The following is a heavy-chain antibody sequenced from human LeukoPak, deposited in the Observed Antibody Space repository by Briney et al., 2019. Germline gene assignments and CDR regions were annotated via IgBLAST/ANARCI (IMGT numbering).Heavy chain of an antibody. V-gene: IGHV3-7*03. Sequence: GGSLRLSCAASGFTFSDYYMSWIRQAPGKGLEWVASINHNGNVNYYVDSVKGRFTISRDNAKNSLHLQMSNLRAEDTAVYFCARGGGLDVWGQGATVTVSS. J-gene: IGHJ6*02. CDR2: INHNGNVN. D-gene: IGHD3-16*01. CDR1: GFTFSDYY. CDR3: ARGGGLDV.